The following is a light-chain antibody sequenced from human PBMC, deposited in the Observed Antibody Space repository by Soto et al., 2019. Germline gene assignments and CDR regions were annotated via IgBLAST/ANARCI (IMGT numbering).Light chain of an antibody. CDR1: QGIGDT. V-gene: IGKV3-15*01. CDR3: QPYNNWPLT. J-gene: IGKJ4*01. CDR2: DTS. Sequence: EVVMRQSPATLSVSPGEGATISCRASQGIGDTLAWYQHKPGQTPTLLIYDTSTGATGVPTRFSGSRSGGEITLTSSSLQSEEFAVYYHQPYNNWPLTFGGGTKVEIK.